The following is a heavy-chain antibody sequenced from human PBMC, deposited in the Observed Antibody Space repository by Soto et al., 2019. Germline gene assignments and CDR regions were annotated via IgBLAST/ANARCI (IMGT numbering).Heavy chain of an antibody. CDR2: ISGSGGST. V-gene: IGHV3-23*01. CDR1: GFTFSSYA. Sequence: GGSLRLSCAASGFTFSSYAMSWVRQAPGKGLEWVSAISGSGGSTYYADSVKGRFTISRDNSKNTLYLQMNSLRAEDTAVYYCAKDPSDGLLWFGELLDAFDIWGQGTMVTVSS. J-gene: IGHJ3*02. D-gene: IGHD3-10*01. CDR3: AKDPSDGLLWFGELLDAFDI.